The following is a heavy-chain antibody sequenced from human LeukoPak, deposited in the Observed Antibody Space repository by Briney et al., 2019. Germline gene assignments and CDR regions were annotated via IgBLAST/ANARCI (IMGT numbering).Heavy chain of an antibody. J-gene: IGHJ6*02. CDR1: GFTFSSYS. D-gene: IGHD6-6*01. Sequence: GGSLRLSCAASGFTFSSYSMNWVRQAPGKGLEWVSSISSSSSYIYYADSVKGRFTISRDNAKNSLYLQMNSLRAEDTAVYYCASVRPSYYYYYGLDVWGQGTTVTVSS. CDR3: ASVRPSYYYYYGLDV. V-gene: IGHV3-21*01. CDR2: ISSSSSYI.